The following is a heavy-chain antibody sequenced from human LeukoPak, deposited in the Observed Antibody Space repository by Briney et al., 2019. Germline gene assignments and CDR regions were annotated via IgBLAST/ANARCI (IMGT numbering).Heavy chain of an antibody. V-gene: IGHV3-53*01. D-gene: IGHD1-26*01. CDR3: AREGWEELGHYFDY. CDR2: IHSDGTT. J-gene: IGHJ4*02. CDR1: GFPVSSNY. Sequence: GGSLRLSCAASGFPVSSNYMTWVRQAPQKGLEWVSTIHSDGTTYYVDSVKGRFLISRDISQNTVYLEMNSLRAEDAAVYYCAREGWEELGHYFDYWGQGTVVTVSS.